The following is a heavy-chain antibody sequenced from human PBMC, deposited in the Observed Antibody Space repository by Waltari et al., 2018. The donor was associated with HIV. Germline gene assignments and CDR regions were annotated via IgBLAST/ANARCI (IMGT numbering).Heavy chain of an antibody. D-gene: IGHD3-16*01. CDR2: ISRSSSYI. CDR1: GFTFRRYS. Sequence: EVQLVESGGGLVQPGGSLRLSCAASGFTFRRYSMNWVRQAQGKGLEWVSSISRSSSYIYYTDSVKGRFTISRDNAKNSLYLQMNSLRAEDTAVYYCARDFWGGYYYGMDVWGQRTTVTVSS. V-gene: IGHV3-21*01. J-gene: IGHJ6*02. CDR3: ARDFWGGYYYGMDV.